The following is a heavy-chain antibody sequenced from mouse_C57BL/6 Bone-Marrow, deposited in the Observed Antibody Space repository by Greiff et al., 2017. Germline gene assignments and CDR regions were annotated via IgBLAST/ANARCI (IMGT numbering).Heavy chain of an antibody. CDR1: GFTFSDYY. D-gene: IGHD1-1*01. V-gene: IGHV5-12*01. Sequence: EVKVEESGGGLVQPGGSLKLSCAASGFTFSDYYMYWVRQTPEKRLEWVAYISNGGGSTYYPDTVKGRFTISRDNAKNTLYLQMSRLKSEDTAMYYCARERATVVARGYYAMDYWGQGTSVTVSS. CDR3: ARERATVVARGYYAMDY. CDR2: ISNGGGST. J-gene: IGHJ4*01.